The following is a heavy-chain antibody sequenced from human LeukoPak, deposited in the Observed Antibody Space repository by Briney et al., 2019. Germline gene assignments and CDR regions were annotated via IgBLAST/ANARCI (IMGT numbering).Heavy chain of an antibody. D-gene: IGHD3-16*02. CDR1: GFTFSSYG. Sequence: GGSLRLSCAASGFTFSSYGMHWVRQAPGKGLEWVAFIRYDGSNKYYADSVKGRFTISRDNSKNTLYLQMNSLRAEDTAVYYCAKDRRLGELSLSDYWGQGTLVTVSS. V-gene: IGHV3-30*02. CDR3: AKDRRLGELSLSDY. J-gene: IGHJ4*02. CDR2: IRYDGSNK.